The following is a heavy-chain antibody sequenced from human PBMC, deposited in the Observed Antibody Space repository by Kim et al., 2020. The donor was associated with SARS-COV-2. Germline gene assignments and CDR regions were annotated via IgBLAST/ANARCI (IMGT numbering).Heavy chain of an antibody. CDR3: AKDMGLSWTYWYFDL. D-gene: IGHD6-13*01. Sequence: GGSLRLSCAASGFTFDDYAMHWVRQAPGKGLEWVSGISWNSGSIGYADSVKGRFTISRDNAKNSLYLQMNSLRAEDTALYYCAKDMGLSWTYWYFDLWGRGTLVTVSS. J-gene: IGHJ2*01. CDR1: GFTFDDYA. V-gene: IGHV3-9*01. CDR2: ISWNSGSI.